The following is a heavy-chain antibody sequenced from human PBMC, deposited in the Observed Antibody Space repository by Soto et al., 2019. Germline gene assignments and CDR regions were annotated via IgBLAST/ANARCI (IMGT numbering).Heavy chain of an antibody. CDR1: GFTFSSYA. CDR3: AKGRAPYSSGWYLLFDY. J-gene: IGHJ4*02. CDR2: ISGSGGST. V-gene: IGHV3-23*01. Sequence: GGSLRLSCAASGFTFSSYAMSWVRQAPGKGLEWVSAISGSGGSTYYADSVKGRFTISRDNSKNTLYLQMNSLRAEDTAVYYCAKGRAPYSSGWYLLFDYWGQGTLVTVSS. D-gene: IGHD6-19*01.